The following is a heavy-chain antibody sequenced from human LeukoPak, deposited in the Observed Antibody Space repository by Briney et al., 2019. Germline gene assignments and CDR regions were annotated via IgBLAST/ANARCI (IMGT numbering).Heavy chain of an antibody. CDR1: GGSISGYN. CDR2: ISYSGTT. D-gene: IGHD4-23*01. Sequence: SETLSLTCIVSGGSISGYNWSWIRQPPGKGLEWIGYISYSGTTNYNPSLKSRVTMSVDTSKNQFSLRLSSVTAADTAVYYCARRDYGGNLPYAFDIWGQGTLVTVSS. J-gene: IGHJ3*02. CDR3: ARRDYGGNLPYAFDI. V-gene: IGHV4-59*08.